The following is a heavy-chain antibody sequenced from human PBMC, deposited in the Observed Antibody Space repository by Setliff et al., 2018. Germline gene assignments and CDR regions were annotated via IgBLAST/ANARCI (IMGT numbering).Heavy chain of an antibody. CDR1: GGSFSGYY. CDR3: ARELGVAGTDY. V-gene: IGHV4-34*01. J-gene: IGHJ4*02. Sequence: SETLSLTCAVYGGSFSGYYWSWIRQPPGKGLEWIGEINHSGSTYYNPSLKSRVTISVDTSKNQFSLKLSSVTAADTAVYYCARELGVAGTDYWGQGTLVTVSS. D-gene: IGHD6-19*01. CDR2: INHSGST.